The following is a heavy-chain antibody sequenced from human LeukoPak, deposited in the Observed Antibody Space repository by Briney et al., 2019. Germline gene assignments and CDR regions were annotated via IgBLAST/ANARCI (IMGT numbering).Heavy chain of an antibody. CDR3: ARGRLPYPTYYYYYTDV. D-gene: IGHD3-16*01. J-gene: IGHJ6*03. Sequence: SETLSLTCAVYGGSFSGYYWSWIRQPPGKGLEWIGEINHSGSTNYNPSLKSRVTISVDTSKNQFSLKLSSVTAADTAVYYCARGRLPYPTYYYYYTDVWGKGTTVTVSS. CDR2: INHSGST. V-gene: IGHV4-34*01. CDR1: GGSFSGYY.